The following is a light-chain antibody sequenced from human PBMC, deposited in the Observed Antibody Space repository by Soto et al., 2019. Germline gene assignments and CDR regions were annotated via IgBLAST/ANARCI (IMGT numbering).Light chain of an antibody. CDR3: QSYDSSLSGSV. V-gene: IGLV1-40*01. CDR1: SSNIGAGYD. Sequence: QSVLTQPPSVSGAPGQRVTISCTGSSSNIGAGYDVHWYQQLPGTAPKFLIYGNSNRPSGVPDRFSGSKSGTSASLAITGLQAEDEADYYCQSYDSSLSGSVFGGGTNLTVL. CDR2: GNS. J-gene: IGLJ3*02.